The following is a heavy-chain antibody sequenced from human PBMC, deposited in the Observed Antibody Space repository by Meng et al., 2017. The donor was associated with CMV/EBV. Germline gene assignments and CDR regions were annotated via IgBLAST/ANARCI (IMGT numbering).Heavy chain of an antibody. CDR2: IGTAGDT. CDR3: ARVLGQGYLPQLFGKDAFDI. Sequence: GGSLRLSCAASGFTFSSYDMHWVRQATGKGLEWVSAIGTAGDTYYPGSVKGRFTISRENAKNSLYLQMNSLRAGDTAVYYCARVLGQGYLPQLFGKDAFDIWGQGTMVTVSS. J-gene: IGHJ3*02. CDR1: GFTFSSYD. V-gene: IGHV3-13*01. D-gene: IGHD3-16*01.